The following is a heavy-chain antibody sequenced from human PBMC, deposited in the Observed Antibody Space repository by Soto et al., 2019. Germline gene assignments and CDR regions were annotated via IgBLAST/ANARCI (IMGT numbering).Heavy chain of an antibody. Sequence: GASVKVSCKASGGSLSNYGISWVRQAPGQGLEWMGGIIPVFGTANYAQKFQGRVTITTDTSTSTAYMELRSLRSDDTAVYYCARDTAYYYDSSGSAGMDVWGQGTMVTVSS. D-gene: IGHD3-22*01. V-gene: IGHV1-69*05. CDR2: IIPVFGTA. J-gene: IGHJ6*02. CDR1: GGSLSNYG. CDR3: ARDTAYYYDSSGSAGMDV.